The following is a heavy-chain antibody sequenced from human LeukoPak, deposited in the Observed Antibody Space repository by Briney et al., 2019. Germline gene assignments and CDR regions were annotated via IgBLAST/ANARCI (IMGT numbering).Heavy chain of an antibody. CDR3: ARGWDTAMVFDY. Sequence: SETLSLTCAVYGGSFSGYYWSWIRQPPGKGLEWIGEINHSGGTNYNPSLKSRVTISVDTSKNQFSLKLSSVTAADTAVYYCARGWDTAMVFDYWGQGTLVTVSS. CDR1: GGSFSGYY. V-gene: IGHV4-34*01. J-gene: IGHJ4*02. D-gene: IGHD5-18*01. CDR2: INHSGGT.